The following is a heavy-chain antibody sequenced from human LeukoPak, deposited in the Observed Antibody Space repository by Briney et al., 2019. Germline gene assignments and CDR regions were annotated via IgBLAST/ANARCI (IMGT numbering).Heavy chain of an antibody. D-gene: IGHD2-2*01. J-gene: IGHJ6*03. CDR3: AKGLYCSSTSCYFENYYYYYMDV. V-gene: IGHV3-33*06. CDR2: IWSDGSSE. Sequence: GRSLRLSCAASGFTFSSYGVHWVRQAPGKGLEWVAVIWSDGSSEKYADSVKGRFTISRDNSKNTLYLQMNSLRAEDTALYYCAKGLYCSSTSCYFENYYYYYMDVWGKGTTVTVSS. CDR1: GFTFSSYG.